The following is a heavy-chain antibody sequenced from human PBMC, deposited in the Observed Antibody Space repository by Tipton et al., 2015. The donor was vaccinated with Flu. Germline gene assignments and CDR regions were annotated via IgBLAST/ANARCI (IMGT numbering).Heavy chain of an antibody. D-gene: IGHD3-10*01. J-gene: IGHJ6*03. Sequence: QSGAEVKKPGESLRISCKGSGYRFTGYWISWVRQMPGKGLEIMGIIYPGDSDTRYSPSFEDQVTISADTSISTAFLQWSTLKATDTATYYCARRRGVPATSVYGDYYDMDVWGTGTTVSVSS. CDR2: IYPGDSDT. CDR3: ARRRGVPATSVYGDYYDMDV. V-gene: IGHV5-51*01. CDR1: GYRFTGYW.